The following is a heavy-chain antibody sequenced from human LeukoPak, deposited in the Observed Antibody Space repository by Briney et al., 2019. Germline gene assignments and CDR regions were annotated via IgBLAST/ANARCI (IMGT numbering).Heavy chain of an antibody. CDR2: IWYDGSNK. CDR1: GFTFSSYG. V-gene: IGHV3-33*08. CDR3: ARGQFSTDY. D-gene: IGHD4-11*01. J-gene: IGHJ4*02. Sequence: GGSLRLSCAASGFTFSSYGMHWVRQAPGKGLEWVADIWYDGSNKYYTDSVKGRFTISRDNSKNTLYLQMNSLRAEDTAVYYCARGQFSTDYWGQGTLVTVSS.